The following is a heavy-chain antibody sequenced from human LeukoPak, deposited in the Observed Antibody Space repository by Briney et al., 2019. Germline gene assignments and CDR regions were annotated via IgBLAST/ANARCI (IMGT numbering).Heavy chain of an antibody. CDR1: GDSISSSSYY. CDR2: IYYSGST. D-gene: IGHD1-26*01. V-gene: IGHV4-39*01. CDR3: ASPYSGSYYYFDY. Sequence: SETLSLTCTVSGDSISSSSYYWGWIRQPPGKGLEWIGSIYYSGSTYYNPSLKSRVTISVDTSKNQFSLKLSSVTAADTAVYYCASPYSGSYYYFDYWGQGTLVTVSS. J-gene: IGHJ4*02.